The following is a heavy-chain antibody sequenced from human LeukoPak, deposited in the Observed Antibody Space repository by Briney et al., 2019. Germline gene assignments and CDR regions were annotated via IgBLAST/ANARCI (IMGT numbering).Heavy chain of an antibody. V-gene: IGHV3-48*03. CDR2: ISSRGSTI. D-gene: IGHD6-13*01. CDR3: ARVSSSSSWYSTTTEYYFDY. Sequence: GGSLRLSCAASGFTFSSYEMNWVRQAPGKGLEWVSYISSRGSTIYYADSVKGRSTISRDNAKNSLYLQMNSLRAEDTAVYYCARVSSSSSWYSTTTEYYFDYWGQGTLVTVSS. J-gene: IGHJ4*02. CDR1: GFTFSSYE.